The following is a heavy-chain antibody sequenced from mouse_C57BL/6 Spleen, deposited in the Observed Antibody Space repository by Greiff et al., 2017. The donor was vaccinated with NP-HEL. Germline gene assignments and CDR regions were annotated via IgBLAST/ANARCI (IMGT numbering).Heavy chain of an antibody. D-gene: IGHD2-1*01. J-gene: IGHJ2*01. CDR1: GYTFTSYW. CDR2: IYPGSGST. Sequence: VQLQESGAELVKPGASVKMSCKASGYTFTSYWITWVKQRPGQGLEWIGDIYPGSGSTNYNEKFKSKATLTVDTSSSTAYMQLSSLTSEDSAVYYCARSERIYYGNYLDYWGQGTTLTVSS. V-gene: IGHV1-55*01. CDR3: ARSERIYYGNYLDY.